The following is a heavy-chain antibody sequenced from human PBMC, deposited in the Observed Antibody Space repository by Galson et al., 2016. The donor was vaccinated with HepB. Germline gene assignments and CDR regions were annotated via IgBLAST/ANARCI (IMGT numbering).Heavy chain of an antibody. CDR3: TRRPYDFLNWFDP. J-gene: IGHJ5*02. CDR1: RYNFTNFW. V-gene: IGHV5-51*01. Sequence: QSGAEVKKPGESLKISCTGSRYNFTNFWIGWVRQKPGKGLEWMGIIYPDNSDTCYSPSFQGHVTIPVDKSISTAYLQWSSLKASDTAMYYCTRRPYDFLNWFDPWGQGTLLTVSS. CDR2: IYPDNSDT. D-gene: IGHD3-3*01.